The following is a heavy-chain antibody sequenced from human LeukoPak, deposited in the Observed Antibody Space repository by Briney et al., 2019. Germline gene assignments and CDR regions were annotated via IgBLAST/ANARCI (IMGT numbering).Heavy chain of an antibody. J-gene: IGHJ3*02. CDR3: ARVRAYSSSSDAFDI. Sequence: SVKVSCKASGGTFSSYAISWVRQAPGQGLEWMGRIIPILGIANYAQKFQGRVTITADKSTSTAYMELSSLRSEDTAVYYCARVRAYSSSSDAFDIWGQGTMVTVSS. CDR1: GGTFSSYA. V-gene: IGHV1-69*04. D-gene: IGHD6-13*01. CDR2: IIPILGIA.